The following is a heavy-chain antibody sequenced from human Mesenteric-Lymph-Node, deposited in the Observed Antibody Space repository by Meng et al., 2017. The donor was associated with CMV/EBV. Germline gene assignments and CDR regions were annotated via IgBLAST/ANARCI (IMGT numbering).Heavy chain of an antibody. V-gene: IGHV3-53*01. D-gene: IGHD6-6*01. CDR3: ASGSSANYYYYYSMDV. CDR1: GFSFSTYW. CDR2: FYSGGST. J-gene: IGHJ6*02. Sequence: GESLKISCAASGFSFSTYWMSWVRQAPGKGLEWVSVFYSGGSTYYADSVKGRFTISRDSSKNTLYLQMNSLRGDDTAVYYCASGSSANYYYYYSMDVWGQGTTVTVSS.